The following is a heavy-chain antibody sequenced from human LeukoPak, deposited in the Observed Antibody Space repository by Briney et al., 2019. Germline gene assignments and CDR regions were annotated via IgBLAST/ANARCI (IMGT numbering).Heavy chain of an antibody. CDR2: IYSSGST. V-gene: IGHV4-59*01. CDR1: GGSISSYY. Sequence: SETLSLTCTVSGGSISSYYWSWIRQPPGKGLEWIGYIYSSGSTNYNPSLKSRVTISVDTSKNQFSLKLSSVTAADTAVYYCARDLGRDYGMDVWGQGTTVTVSS. D-gene: IGHD3-10*01. J-gene: IGHJ6*02. CDR3: ARDLGRDYGMDV.